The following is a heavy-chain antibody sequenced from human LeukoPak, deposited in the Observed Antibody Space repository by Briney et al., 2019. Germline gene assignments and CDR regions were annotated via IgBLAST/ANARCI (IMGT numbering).Heavy chain of an antibody. CDR1: VYTFTRYY. Sequence: ASVTVSFKASVYTFTRYYMHWVGQAPGQGLEWMGWINPNSGSTNYAQKLQGRVTMTRDTSISTAYMELSRLRSDDTAVFYCTRGHHYFVSGSYYNFWGQGTLVTVSS. CDR3: TRGHHYFVSGSYYNF. CDR2: INPNSGST. D-gene: IGHD3-10*01. V-gene: IGHV1-2*02. J-gene: IGHJ4*02.